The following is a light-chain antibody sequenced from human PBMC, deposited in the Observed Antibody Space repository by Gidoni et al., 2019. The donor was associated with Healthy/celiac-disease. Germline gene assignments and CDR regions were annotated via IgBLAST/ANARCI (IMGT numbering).Light chain of an antibody. Sequence: DTQMTQSPSSLSASVGDRVTITCRASQSISSYLNWYQQKPGKAPKLLIYAASSVQSGVPSRFSGSGSGTDFTLTISSLQPEDFATYYCQQSYSTPRTFGQGTKVEIK. J-gene: IGKJ1*01. CDR3: QQSYSTPRT. V-gene: IGKV1-39*01. CDR1: QSISSY. CDR2: AAS.